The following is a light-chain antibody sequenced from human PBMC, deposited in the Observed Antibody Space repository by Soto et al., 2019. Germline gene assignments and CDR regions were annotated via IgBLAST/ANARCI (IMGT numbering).Light chain of an antibody. CDR2: EDN. CDR3: TSFTFSSTWV. J-gene: IGLJ3*02. Sequence: NFMLTQPHSVSESPGKTVTISCTRSSGSIASNYVQWYQQRPGSAPTTVIYEDNQRPSGVPDRFSGSIDSSSNSASLTISGLKTEDEADYYCTSFTFSSTWVFGGGTKVTVL. CDR1: SGSIASNY. V-gene: IGLV6-57*04.